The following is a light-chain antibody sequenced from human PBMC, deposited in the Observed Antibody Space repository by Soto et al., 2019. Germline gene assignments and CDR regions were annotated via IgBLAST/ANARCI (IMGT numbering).Light chain of an antibody. CDR2: RNN. CDR1: TSNIGSNY. CDR3: ATWDDSLSGPV. J-gene: IGLJ2*01. Sequence: QSVLPQPPSASGTPGQRVTVSCSGSTSNIGSNYVYWYQQAPRTAPKLLIYRNNQRPSRVPDRFSGSKSGTSASLAISGLRSEDEADYSCATWDDSLSGPVFGGGTQLTVL. V-gene: IGLV1-47*01.